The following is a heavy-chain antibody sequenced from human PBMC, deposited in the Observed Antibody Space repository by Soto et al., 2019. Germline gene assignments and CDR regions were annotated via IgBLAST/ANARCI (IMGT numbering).Heavy chain of an antibody. CDR2: ISSSNRYI. CDR3: ARDRCRGGSCYQIYAFDM. CDR1: GFNFSSYT. D-gene: IGHD2-15*01. Sequence: GGSLRLSCAASGFNFSSYTMNWVRQAPGTGLEWVSSISSSNRYIYYADSMKGRFSISRDDAKNSLYLQMNSLRADDTAIYYCARDRCRGGSCYQIYAFDMWGQGTLVTVSS. J-gene: IGHJ3*02. V-gene: IGHV3-21*01.